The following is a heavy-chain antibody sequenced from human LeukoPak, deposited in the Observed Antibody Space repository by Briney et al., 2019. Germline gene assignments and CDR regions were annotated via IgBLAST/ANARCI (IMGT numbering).Heavy chain of an antibody. V-gene: IGHV3-7*01. CDR1: GFIFSSNW. CDR3: ARDYYGDHSD. CDR2: IKEDGSDK. D-gene: IGHD4-17*01. J-gene: IGHJ4*02. Sequence: GGSLRLSCAASGFIFSSNWMSWVRQAPGKGLEWVANIKEDGSDKYYVDSVKGRFTISRDNAKNSLFLQMSSLRAEDTAIYYCARDYYGDHSDWGQGTPVTVSS.